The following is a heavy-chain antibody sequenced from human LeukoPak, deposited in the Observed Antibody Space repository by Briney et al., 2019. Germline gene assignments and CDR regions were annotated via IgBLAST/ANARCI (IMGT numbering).Heavy chain of an antibody. CDR2: INPNSGDT. CDR1: GYTFTGYY. D-gene: IGHD1-26*01. CDR3: AREDSGSYYDY. J-gene: IGHJ4*02. V-gene: IGHV1-2*04. Sequence: ASVKVSCKASGYTFTGYYMHWVRQAPGQGLEWMGWINPNSGDTNYAQKFQGWVTMTRDTSISTAYMELSRLRSDDTAVYYCAREDSGSYYDYWGQGTLVTVSS.